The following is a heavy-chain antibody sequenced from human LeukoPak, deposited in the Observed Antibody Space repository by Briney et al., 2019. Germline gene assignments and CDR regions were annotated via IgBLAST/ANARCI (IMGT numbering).Heavy chain of an antibody. CDR2: IRRKANGGTT. J-gene: IGHJ4*02. CDR3: TSGLYYDSWSDLFDY. Sequence: GGSLRLSCTASGFTFGDYAMSWVRQAPGKGPEWVGFIRRKANGGTTEYAASVKGRFTISRDDSKSIAYLQVNSLKTEDTAVYYCTSGLYYDSWSDLFDYWGQRTLVTVSS. V-gene: IGHV3-49*04. CDR1: GFTFGDYA. D-gene: IGHD3-3*01.